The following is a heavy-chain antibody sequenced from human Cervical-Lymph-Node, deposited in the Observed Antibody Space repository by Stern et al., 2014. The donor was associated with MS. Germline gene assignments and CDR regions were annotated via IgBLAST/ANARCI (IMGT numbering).Heavy chain of an antibody. CDR2: ISYDGSNK. CDR3: ARDRLDGDYVYYYGLDV. CDR1: GFTFSRYA. V-gene: IGHV3-30*04. D-gene: IGHD4-17*01. J-gene: IGHJ6*02. Sequence: VQLVQSGGGVVRPGRSLRLSCATSGFTFSRYAVLWVRQAPGKGLELVAAISYDGSNKFNVYCVKGRFTISRDNSKNTLFLQMNNLRPEDSGVYHCARDRLDGDYVYYYGLDVWGQGTTVTVSS.